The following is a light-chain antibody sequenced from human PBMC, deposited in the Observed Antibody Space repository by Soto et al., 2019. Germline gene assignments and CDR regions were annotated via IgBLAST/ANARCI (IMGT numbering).Light chain of an antibody. CDR2: WAS. Sequence: DIVMTQSPASLAVSLGERATIHSKSSQRVLCSAKNKNFLTWYQQKPGQPPKLLIYWASTRESGVPDRFTGSGSGTDFTLTINSLQAEDVAVYYCQQHYINPITFGQGTRLEIK. J-gene: IGKJ5*01. CDR3: QQHYINPIT. CDR1: QRVLCSAKNKNF. V-gene: IGKV4-1*01.